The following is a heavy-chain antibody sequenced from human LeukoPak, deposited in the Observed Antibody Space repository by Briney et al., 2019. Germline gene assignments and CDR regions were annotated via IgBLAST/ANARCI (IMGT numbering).Heavy chain of an antibody. CDR1: GFTFSSYA. D-gene: IGHD1-14*01. V-gene: IGHV3-30-3*01. Sequence: PGGSLRLSCAASGFTFSSYAMHWVRQAPGKGLEWVAVISYDGSNKYYADSVKGRFTISRDNSKNTLYLQMNSLRAEDTAVYYCARDNLDGMDVWGQGTTVTVPS. J-gene: IGHJ6*02. CDR3: ARDNLDGMDV. CDR2: ISYDGSNK.